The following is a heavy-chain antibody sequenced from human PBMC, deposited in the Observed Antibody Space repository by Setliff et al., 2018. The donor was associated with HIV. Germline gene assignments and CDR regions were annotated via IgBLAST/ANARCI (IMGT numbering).Heavy chain of an antibody. CDR2: IKSKTDGGTA. Sequence: WIRQAPGKGLEWVGHIKSKTDGGTAEYAAPMKDRFTLSRDDSKNTLFLEISSLRTEDTAVYYCTTAGQGTLDFDYWGQGTLVTVSS. D-gene: IGHD1-1*01. J-gene: IGHJ4*02. V-gene: IGHV3-15*01. CDR3: TTAGQGTLDFDY.